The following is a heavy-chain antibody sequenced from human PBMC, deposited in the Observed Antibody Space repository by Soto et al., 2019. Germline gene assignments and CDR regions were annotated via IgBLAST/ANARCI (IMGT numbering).Heavy chain of an antibody. J-gene: IGHJ6*02. V-gene: IGHV4-30-4*01. D-gene: IGHD3-3*01. CDR3: ARPTKAFGVAHYGKDV. CDR2: IYYSGST. Sequence: SETLSLTCTVSGGSISSGEYYWSWIRQPPGKGLEWIGYIYYSGSTYYNPSLKSRVTISVDTSKNPFSLKLSSVTAADTAVYYCARPTKAFGVAHYGKDVWAQGTTVTVSS. CDR1: GGSISSGEYY.